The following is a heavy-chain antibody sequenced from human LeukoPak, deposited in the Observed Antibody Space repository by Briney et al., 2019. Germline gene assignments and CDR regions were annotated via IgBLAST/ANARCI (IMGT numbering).Heavy chain of an antibody. D-gene: IGHD3-9*01. CDR1: GYTFTSYG. CDR2: ISAYNGNT. CDR3: AREPPHLLRYFDRLDY. V-gene: IGHV1-18*01. Sequence: ASVKVSCKASGYTFTSYGISWVRQAPGQGLEWMGWISAYNGNTNYAQKLQGRVTMTTDTSTSTAYMELRSLRSDDTAVYYCAREPPHLLRYFDRLDYWGQGTLVTVSS. J-gene: IGHJ4*02.